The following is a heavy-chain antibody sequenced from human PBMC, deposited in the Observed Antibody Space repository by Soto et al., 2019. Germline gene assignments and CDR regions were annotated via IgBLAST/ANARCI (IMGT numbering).Heavy chain of an antibody. CDR2: IYYSGST. J-gene: IGHJ6*02. CDR3: ARGGLGNSDYYYYGMDV. CDR1: GGSVSSGSYY. Sequence: QVQLQESGPGLVKPSETLSLTCTVSGGSVSSGSYYWSWIRQPPGKGLEWIGYIYYSGSTNYNPSLKGRVTISVDTSKNQFSLKLSSVTAADTAVYYCARGGLGNSDYYYYGMDVWGQGTTVTVSS. V-gene: IGHV4-61*01. D-gene: IGHD4-4*01.